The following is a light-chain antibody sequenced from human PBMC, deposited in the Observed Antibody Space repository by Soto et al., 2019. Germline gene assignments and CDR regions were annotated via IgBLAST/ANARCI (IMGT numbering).Light chain of an antibody. CDR1: SGDVGTYNY. Sequence: QSVLTQPASVSGSPGQSITISCTGTSGDVGTYNYVSWYLQHPGKAPKLMIYDVSNRPSGVSNRLSGSKSGNTASLTISGLQAEDEADYCCSSYSSSSTRDVFGTGTKVTVL. V-gene: IGLV2-14*01. CDR2: DVS. CDR3: SSYSSSSTRDV. J-gene: IGLJ1*01.